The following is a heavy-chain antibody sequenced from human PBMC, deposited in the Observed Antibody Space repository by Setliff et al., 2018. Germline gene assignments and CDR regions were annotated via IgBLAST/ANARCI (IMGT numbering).Heavy chain of an antibody. CDR1: GFRFTNFG. J-gene: IGHJ4*02. D-gene: IGHD2-2*01. Sequence: ASVKVSCKTSGFRFTNFGFSWVRQAPGQGLEWMGWTSAYAQKFQGRVTMTTDAPTSTAYMELRSLRSDDTAVYFCARGPPDFVVVPAAAKFDYWGQGTLVTVSS. V-gene: IGHV1-18*01. CDR2: TSA. CDR3: ARGPPDFVVVPAAAKFDY.